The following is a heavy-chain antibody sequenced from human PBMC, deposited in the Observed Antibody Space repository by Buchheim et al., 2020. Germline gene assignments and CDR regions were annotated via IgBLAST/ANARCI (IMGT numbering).Heavy chain of an antibody. J-gene: IGHJ6*02. CDR2: ISGSGGST. CDR3: ANGVSRFLEWLNYGMDV. CDR1: GFTFSSYV. V-gene: IGHV3-23*01. Sequence: EVQLLESGGGLVQPGGSLRLSCAASGFTFSSYVMSWVRQAPGKGLEWVSAISGSGGSTYYADSVKGRFTISRDNSKNTLYLQMNSLRAEDTALYYCANGVSRFLEWLNYGMDVWGQGTT. D-gene: IGHD3-3*01.